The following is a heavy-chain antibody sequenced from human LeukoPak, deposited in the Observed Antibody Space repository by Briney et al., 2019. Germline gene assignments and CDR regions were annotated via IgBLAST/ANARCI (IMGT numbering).Heavy chain of an antibody. Sequence: SETLSLTCTVSGGSISSSSYYWGWIRQPPGKGLEWIGSIYYSGSTYYNPSLKSRVTISVDTSKNQFSLKLSSVTAADTAVYYCAPYSGSYHHFDYWGQGTLVTVSS. CDR3: APYSGSYHHFDY. V-gene: IGHV4-39*07. CDR1: GGSISSSSYY. CDR2: IYYSGST. D-gene: IGHD1-26*01. J-gene: IGHJ4*02.